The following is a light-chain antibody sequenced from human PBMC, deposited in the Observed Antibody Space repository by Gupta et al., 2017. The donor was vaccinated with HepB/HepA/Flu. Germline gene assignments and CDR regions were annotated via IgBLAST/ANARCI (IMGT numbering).Light chain of an antibody. CDR2: DAS. CDR1: QSISIS. Sequence: EIVLTQSPATLSLSPGERATLSCRASQSISISLAWYQQKPGQAPRLLIYDASNRAIGIPARFSGSGSGTDFTLTISSREPEDFAVYYCQQRSNWPPLTFGGGTKVEIK. V-gene: IGKV3-11*01. CDR3: QQRSNWPPLT. J-gene: IGKJ4*01.